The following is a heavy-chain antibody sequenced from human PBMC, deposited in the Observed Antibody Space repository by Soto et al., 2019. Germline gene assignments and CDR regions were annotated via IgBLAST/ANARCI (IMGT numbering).Heavy chain of an antibody. Sequence: GGSLRLSCSVSGFSFSTYSMNWVRQAPGKGLEWVSYIRSSDRTIYYADSVKGRFTISSDNAENSLYLQMNSLRAEDTAVYYCARDSAFSFDYWGQGALVTVSS. CDR1: GFSFSTYS. CDR3: ARDSAFSFDY. CDR2: IRSSDRTI. V-gene: IGHV3-48*01. J-gene: IGHJ4*02.